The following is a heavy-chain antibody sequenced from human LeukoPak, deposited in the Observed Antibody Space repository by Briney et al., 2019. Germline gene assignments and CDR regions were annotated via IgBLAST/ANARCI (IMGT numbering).Heavy chain of an antibody. V-gene: IGHV3-74*01. CDR2: INSDGSST. J-gene: IGHJ4*02. Sequence: GGSLRLSCATSGFTFSSYWMHWVRQAPGKWLVWVSRINSDGSSTSYADSVKGRFTISRDNAKNTLYLQMNSLRAEDTAVYYCARDGPFDYWGQGTLVTVSS. CDR1: GFTFSSYW. D-gene: IGHD2/OR15-2a*01. CDR3: ARDGPFDY.